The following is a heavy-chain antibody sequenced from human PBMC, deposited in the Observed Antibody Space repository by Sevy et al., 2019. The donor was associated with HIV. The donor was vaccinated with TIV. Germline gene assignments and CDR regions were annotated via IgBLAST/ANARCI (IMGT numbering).Heavy chain of an antibody. V-gene: IGHV3-23*01. D-gene: IGHD3-22*01. CDR1: GFTFSTYA. CDR3: AKDLYYDTSVFDY. J-gene: IGHJ4*02. Sequence: GGSLRLSCAASGFTFSTYAMSWVRQAPGKGLEWVSGISGTYGSTYYAESVKGRFTISRDNSKNTLYLQMNSVRAEDTALYYCAKDLYYDTSVFDYWGQGTRVTVSS. CDR2: ISGTYGST.